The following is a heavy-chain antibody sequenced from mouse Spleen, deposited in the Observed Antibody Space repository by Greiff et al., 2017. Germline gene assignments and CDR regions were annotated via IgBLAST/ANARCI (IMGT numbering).Heavy chain of an antibody. Sequence: DVQLQESGGGLVKPGGSLKLSCAASGFTFSDYGMAWVRQAPGKGPEWVAFISNLAYSIYYADTVTGRFTISRENAKNTLYLEMSSLRSEDTAMYYCARQGEKGAWFAYWGQGTLVTVSA. CDR2: ISNLAYSI. V-gene: IGHV5-15*01. CDR1: GFTFSDYG. CDR3: ARQGEKGAWFAY. J-gene: IGHJ3*01.